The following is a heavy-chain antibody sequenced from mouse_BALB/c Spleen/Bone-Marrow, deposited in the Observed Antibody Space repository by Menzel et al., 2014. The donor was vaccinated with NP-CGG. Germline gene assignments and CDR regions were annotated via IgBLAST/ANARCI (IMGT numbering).Heavy chain of an antibody. V-gene: IGHV2-9*02. J-gene: IGHJ4*01. D-gene: IGHD1-1*02. CDR3: ARDGVYGSHYYAMDY. CDR2: IWAGGST. Sequence: VMLVESGPGLAAPSQSLSITCTVSGFSLTSYGVHWVRQPPGKGLEWLGVIWAGGSTNYNSALMSRLSISKDNSKSQVFLKMNSLQTDDTAMYYCARDGVYGSHYYAMDYWGQGTSVTVSS. CDR1: GFSLTSYG.